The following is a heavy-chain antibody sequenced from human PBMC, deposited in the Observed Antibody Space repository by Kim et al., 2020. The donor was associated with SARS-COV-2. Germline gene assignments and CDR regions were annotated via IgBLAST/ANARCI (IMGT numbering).Heavy chain of an antibody. CDR3: ARAGYNWNDDSYNWFDP. D-gene: IGHD1-1*01. CDR2: TYYRSKWYN. Sequence: SQTLSLTCAISGDSVSSNSAAWNWIRQSPSRGLEWLGRTYYRSKWYNDYAVSVKSRITINPDTSKNQFSLQLNSVTPEDTAVYYCARAGYNWNDDSYNWFDPWGQGTLVTVSS. J-gene: IGHJ5*02. V-gene: IGHV6-1*01. CDR1: GDSVSSNSAA.